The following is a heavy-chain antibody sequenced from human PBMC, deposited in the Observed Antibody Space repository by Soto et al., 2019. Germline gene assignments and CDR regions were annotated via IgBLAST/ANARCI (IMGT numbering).Heavy chain of an antibody. CDR3: ARSYYYDSSAKGAFDI. D-gene: IGHD3-22*01. Sequence: GGSLRLSCAASGFTFSDYYMSWIRQAPGKGLEWVSYISSSSYTNYADSVKGRFTISRDNAKNSLYLQMNSLRAEDTAVYYCARSYYYDSSAKGAFDIWGQGTMVTVSS. CDR1: GFTFSDYY. V-gene: IGHV3-11*06. CDR2: ISSSSYT. J-gene: IGHJ3*02.